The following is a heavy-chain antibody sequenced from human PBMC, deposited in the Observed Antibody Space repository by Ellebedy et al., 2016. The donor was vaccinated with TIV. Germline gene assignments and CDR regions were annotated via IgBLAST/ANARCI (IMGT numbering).Heavy chain of an antibody. CDR2: IKSDGSST. Sequence: GESLKISXAASGFTFTTYWMHWVRQAPGGGLACVSRIKSDGSSTFYADSVKGRFTISRDNAKNTLYLQMNSLRAEDTAMYFCARGYYYGMDVWGQGTTVTVSS. CDR1: GFTFTTYW. V-gene: IGHV3-74*01. J-gene: IGHJ6*02. CDR3: ARGYYYGMDV.